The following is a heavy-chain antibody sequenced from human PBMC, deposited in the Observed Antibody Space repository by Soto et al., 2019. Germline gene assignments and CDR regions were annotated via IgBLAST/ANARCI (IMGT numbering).Heavy chain of an antibody. V-gene: IGHV3-11*04. Sequence: GGSLRLSCAASGYTFSDYYMSWIRQAPGKGLVWVSYINTNGTKICYADSVKGRFTISRDNAKNTLYLQMNSLRAEDTAVYYCARAGYAPDYWGQGTLVTVSS. CDR1: GYTFSDYY. D-gene: IGHD1-1*01. J-gene: IGHJ4*02. CDR3: ARAGYAPDY. CDR2: INTNGTKI.